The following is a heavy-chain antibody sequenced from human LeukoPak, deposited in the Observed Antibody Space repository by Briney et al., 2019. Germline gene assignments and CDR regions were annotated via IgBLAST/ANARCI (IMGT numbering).Heavy chain of an antibody. CDR3: ASGRISGWYYFDY. Sequence: SETLSLTCTVSGGSISSYYWSWIRQPPGKGLEWIGYIYYSGSTNYNPSLKSRVTISVDTSKNQFSLKLSSVTAADTAVYYCASGRISGWYYFDYWGQGTLVTVSS. V-gene: IGHV4-59*01. D-gene: IGHD6-19*01. CDR1: GGSISSYY. CDR2: IYYSGST. J-gene: IGHJ4*02.